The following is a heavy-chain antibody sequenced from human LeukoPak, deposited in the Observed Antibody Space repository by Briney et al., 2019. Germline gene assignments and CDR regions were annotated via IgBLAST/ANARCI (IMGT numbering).Heavy chain of an antibody. CDR1: GFTFSSYA. V-gene: IGHV3-23*01. CDR2: ISGSGGST. CDR3: AKDDVVVIAYFDY. Sequence: PGGSLRLSCAASGFTFSSYAMSWVRQAPGKGLEWVSAISGSGGSTYYADSVKGRFTISRDNPKNTLYLQMNSLRAEDTAVYYCAKDDVVVIAYFDYWGQGTLVTVSS. J-gene: IGHJ4*02. D-gene: IGHD3-22*01.